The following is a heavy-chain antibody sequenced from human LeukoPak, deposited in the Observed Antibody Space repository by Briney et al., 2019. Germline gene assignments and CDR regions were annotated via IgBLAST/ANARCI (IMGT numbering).Heavy chain of an antibody. J-gene: IGHJ4*02. CDR1: GFTFSTYW. V-gene: IGHV3-7*03. CDR2: IKQDGSEK. CDR3: ARPRDSGWSKTWDC. D-gene: IGHD6-13*01. Sequence: QSGGSLRLSCAGSGFTFSTYWMTWVRQAPGKGLGMVANIKQDGSEKSYVDSVKGRYTISRDNAQNLLYLQMHSLRAEDTAVYYCARPRDSGWSKTWDCWGQGTLVTVSS.